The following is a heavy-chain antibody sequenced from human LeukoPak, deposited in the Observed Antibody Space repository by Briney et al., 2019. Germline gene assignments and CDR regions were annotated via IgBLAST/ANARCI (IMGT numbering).Heavy chain of an antibody. CDR3: ARLLGWSGPINWFDP. CDR1: GGSISSSSYY. J-gene: IGHJ5*02. D-gene: IGHD3-3*01. CDR2: IYYSGST. V-gene: IGHV4-39*01. Sequence: PSETLSLTCTVSGGSISSSSYYWGWIRQPPGKGLELIGSIYYSGSTYYNPSLKSRVTISVDTSKNQFSLKLTSVTAADTAVYYCARLLGWSGPINWFDPWGRGTLVTVSS.